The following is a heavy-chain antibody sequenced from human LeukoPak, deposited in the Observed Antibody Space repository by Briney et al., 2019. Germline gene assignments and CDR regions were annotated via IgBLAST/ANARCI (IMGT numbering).Heavy chain of an antibody. CDR3: AKSRKDVMAGWGYYFDY. J-gene: IGHJ4*02. Sequence: DPGRSLRLSCAASGFTFSSYAMHWVRQAPGKGLEWVAVISYDGSNKYYADSVKGRFTISRDNSKDTLYLQMNSLRAEDTAVYYCAKSRKDVMAGWGYYFDYWGQGTLVTVSS. D-gene: IGHD3-16*01. CDR1: GFTFSSYA. CDR2: ISYDGSNK. V-gene: IGHV3-30-3*02.